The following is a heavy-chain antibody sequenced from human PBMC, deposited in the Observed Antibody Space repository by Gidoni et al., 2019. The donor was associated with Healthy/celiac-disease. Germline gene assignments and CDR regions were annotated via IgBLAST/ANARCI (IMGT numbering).Heavy chain of an antibody. CDR1: GYTFNSSD. V-gene: IGHV1-8*01. CDR2: MNPNSGNT. Sequence: QVQLVQSGAEVKKPGASVKVSCKASGYTFNSSDINWVRQATGQGLEWMGWMNPNSGNTGYAQKFQGRVTMTRNTSISTAYMELSSLRSEDTAVYYCARVLRLGYCSGGSCYKGWFDPWGQGTLVTVSS. D-gene: IGHD2-15*01. CDR3: ARVLRLGYCSGGSCYKGWFDP. J-gene: IGHJ5*02.